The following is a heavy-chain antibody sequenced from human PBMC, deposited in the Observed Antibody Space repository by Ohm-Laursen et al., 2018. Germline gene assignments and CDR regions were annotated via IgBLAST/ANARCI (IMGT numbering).Heavy chain of an antibody. CDR3: ARVGGIPLGAFDI. V-gene: IGHV6-1*01. Sequence: QTLSLTCAISGDSVSSNSAAWNWIRQSPSRGLEWLGRTYYRSKWYNDYAVSVKSRITINPDTSKNQFSLKLSSVTAADTAVYFCARVGGIPLGAFDIWGQGTRVTVSS. J-gene: IGHJ3*02. CDR1: GDSVSSNSAA. CDR2: TYYRSKWYN. D-gene: IGHD3-10*01.